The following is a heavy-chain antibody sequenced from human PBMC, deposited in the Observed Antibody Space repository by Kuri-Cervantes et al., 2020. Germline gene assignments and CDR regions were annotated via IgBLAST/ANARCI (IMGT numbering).Heavy chain of an antibody. CDR3: AKVGDRGSYMDV. V-gene: IGHV1-8*02. CDR2: MNPNSGNT. D-gene: IGHD2-21*01. CDR1: GYTFTSYD. J-gene: IGHJ6*03. Sequence: ASVKVSCKASGYTFTSYDINWVQQATGQGLEWMGWMNPNSGNTGYAQKFQGRVTMTRNTSISTAYMELSSLRSEDTAVYYCAKVGDRGSYMDVWGKGTTVTVSS.